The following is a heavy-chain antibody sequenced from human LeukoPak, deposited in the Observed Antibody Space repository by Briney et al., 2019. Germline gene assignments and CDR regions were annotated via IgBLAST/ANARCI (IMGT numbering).Heavy chain of an antibody. CDR1: GFTFSSYG. D-gene: IGHD3-22*01. V-gene: IGHV3-30*02. J-gene: IGHJ4*02. CDR3: TKEVYYDSSAYLDY. CDR2: IRYDGSNK. Sequence: PGGSLRLSCAASGFTFSSYGMHWVRQAPGKGLEWVAFIRYDGSNKYYADSVKGRFTISRDNSKNTLYLQMNSLRAEDTAVYYCTKEVYYDSSAYLDYWGQGTLVTVSS.